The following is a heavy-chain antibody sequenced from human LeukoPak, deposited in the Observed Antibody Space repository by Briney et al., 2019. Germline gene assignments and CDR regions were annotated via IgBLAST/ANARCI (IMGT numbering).Heavy chain of an antibody. J-gene: IGHJ4*02. CDR2: ISGSGGST. CDR3: AAVEVG. D-gene: IGHD2-15*01. CDR1: GFGVSVNY. Sequence: GGSLRLSCAASGFGVSVNYMSWVRQAPGKGLEWVSAISGSGGSTYYADSVKGRFTISRDNSKNTLYLQMNSLRAEDTAVYYYAAVEVGWGQGTLVTVSS. V-gene: IGHV3-23*01.